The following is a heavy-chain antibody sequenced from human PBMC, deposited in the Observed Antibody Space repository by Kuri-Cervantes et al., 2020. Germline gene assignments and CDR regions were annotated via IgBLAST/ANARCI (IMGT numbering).Heavy chain of an antibody. CDR3: ARGSRLWFRENHRPPKRHYYYYYMDV. Sequence: ASVKVSCEASGYTFTSYGISWVRQAPGQGLEWMGWMNPNSGNTGYAQKFQGRVTMTRNTSISTAYMELSSLRSEDTAVYYCARGSRLWFRENHRPPKRHYYYYYMDVWGKGTTVTVSS. CDR2: MNPNSGNT. D-gene: IGHD3-10*01. J-gene: IGHJ6*03. CDR1: GYTFTSYG. V-gene: IGHV1-8*02.